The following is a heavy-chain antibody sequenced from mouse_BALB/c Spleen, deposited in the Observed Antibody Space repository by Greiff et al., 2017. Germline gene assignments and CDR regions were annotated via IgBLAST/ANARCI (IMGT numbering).Heavy chain of an antibody. V-gene: IGHV1-12*01. Sequence: QVQLQQSGAELVRSGASVKMSCKASGYTFTSYNMHWVKQTPGQGLEWIGYIYPGNGGTNYNQKFKGKATLTADTSSSTAYMQISSLTSEDSAVYFWAREGAYYRYDVGTWFAYWGQGTLVTVSA. J-gene: IGHJ3*01. CDR3: AREGAYYRYDVGTWFAY. CDR2: IYPGNGGT. D-gene: IGHD2-14*01. CDR1: GYTFTSYN.